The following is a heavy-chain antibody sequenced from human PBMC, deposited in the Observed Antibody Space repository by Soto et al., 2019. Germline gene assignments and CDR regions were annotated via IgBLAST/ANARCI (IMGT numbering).Heavy chain of an antibody. CDR1: GDTFRNYA. J-gene: IGHJ4*02. CDR3: ARVCSGGSCLEY. Sequence: QVQLVQSGAEVKKPGSSVKVSCKASGDTFRNYAISWVRQAPGQGPEWMGRIIPILGVANYTQKFQDRVTIXAXXSTSTAYMELSSLTSEDTAVYYCARVCSGGSCLEYWGQGTLVTVSS. D-gene: IGHD2-15*01. V-gene: IGHV1-69*04. CDR2: IIPILGVA.